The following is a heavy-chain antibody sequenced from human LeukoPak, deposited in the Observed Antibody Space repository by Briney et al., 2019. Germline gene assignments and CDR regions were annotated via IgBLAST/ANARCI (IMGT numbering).Heavy chain of an antibody. CDR3: TRGGGGL. CDR1: GFTLSSSW. V-gene: IGHV3-7*01. D-gene: IGHD2-15*01. CDR2: IQEDGSGE. Sequence: GGSLRLSCAASGFTLSSSWMGWVRQTPGKGLEWVAMIQEDGSGETYVDSVQGRFTIFRDNAKNSLYLQMHSLRVEDTSVYYCTRGGGGLWGQGTLVTVSS. J-gene: IGHJ4*01.